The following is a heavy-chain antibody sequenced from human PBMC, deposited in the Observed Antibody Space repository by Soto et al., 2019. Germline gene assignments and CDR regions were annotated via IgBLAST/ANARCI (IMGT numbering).Heavy chain of an antibody. D-gene: IGHD3-10*01. J-gene: IGHJ3*02. CDR3: AKDQGHYGSGRYYIRDAFDI. CDR1: GFTFSSYA. Sequence: GGSLRLSCAASGFTFSSYAMSWVRQAPGKGLEWVSSISDSGSSTYYAESVKGRFTISRDNSKNKGYLQMNSLRAEDTAVYYCAKDQGHYGSGRYYIRDAFDIWGQGTMVTVSS. CDR2: ISDSGSST. V-gene: IGHV3-23*01.